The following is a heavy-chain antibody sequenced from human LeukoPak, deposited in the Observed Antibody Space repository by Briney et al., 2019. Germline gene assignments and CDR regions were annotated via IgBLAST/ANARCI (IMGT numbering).Heavy chain of an antibody. CDR3: SRRLESTTGPFL. V-gene: IGHV3-73*01. Sequence: GGSLRLSCAASGINLSVFDIHWVRQASGKGLEWVARIKTKIETYATSYAASVKGTFTISRDDSKNTAYLQMNSLKTDDTAVYYCSRRLESTTGPFLWGQGTLVTVSS. CDR2: IKTKIETYAT. J-gene: IGHJ4*02. D-gene: IGHD1-1*01. CDR1: GINLSVFD.